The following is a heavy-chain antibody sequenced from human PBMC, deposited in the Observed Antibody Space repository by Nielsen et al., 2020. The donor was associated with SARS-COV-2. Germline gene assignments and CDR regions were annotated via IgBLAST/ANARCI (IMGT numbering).Heavy chain of an antibody. J-gene: IGHJ4*02. CDR2: FYSGGTT. Sequence: GESLKISCAASGFIVSSKYMNWVRQAPGKGLEWVSVFYSGGTTLYADSVKGRFIISRDNSRNTVYLQMSSLRVEDTAMYYCAREGDTYGIRNFDYWGQGIMVTVSS. D-gene: IGHD5-18*01. V-gene: IGHV3-53*01. CDR3: AREGDTYGIRNFDY. CDR1: GFIVSSKY.